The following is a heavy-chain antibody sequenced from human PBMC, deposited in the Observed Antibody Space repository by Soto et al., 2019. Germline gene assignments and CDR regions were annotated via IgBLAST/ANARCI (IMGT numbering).Heavy chain of an antibody. CDR1: GYSFTDYG. V-gene: IGHV1-18*01. Sequence: ASVKVSCKASGYSFTDYGISWVRQAPGQGLEWMGWISAYTGNTNYEQKVQGRVTMTTDTSTSTAYMEVRSLRSDDTAVYYCARDSPTRGVDVWGQGTTAPV. CDR3: ARDSPTRGVDV. J-gene: IGHJ6*02. CDR2: ISAYTGNT.